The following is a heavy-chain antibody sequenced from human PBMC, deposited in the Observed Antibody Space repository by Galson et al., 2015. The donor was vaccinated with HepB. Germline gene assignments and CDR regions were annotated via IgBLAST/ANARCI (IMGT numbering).Heavy chain of an antibody. CDR3: ARDLRGSGWYVDY. D-gene: IGHD6-19*01. Sequence: SLRLSCAASGFTFSSYWMSWVRQAPGKGLEWVANIKQDGSEKYYVDSVKGRFTISRDNAKNSLYLQMNSLRAEDTAVYYCARDLRGSGWYVDYWGQATLLTVSS. J-gene: IGHJ4*02. CDR1: GFTFSSYW. CDR2: IKQDGSEK. V-gene: IGHV3-7*01.